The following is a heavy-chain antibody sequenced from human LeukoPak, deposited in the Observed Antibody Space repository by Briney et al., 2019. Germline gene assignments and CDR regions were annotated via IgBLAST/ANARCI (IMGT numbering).Heavy chain of an antibody. CDR3: ARSGTTYYYGSGLFF. CDR2: IYYSGST. J-gene: IGHJ4*02. V-gene: IGHV4-39*07. CDR1: GGSISSSSYY. D-gene: IGHD3-10*01. Sequence: SETLSLTCAVSGGSISSSSYYWGWIRQPPGKGLEWIGSIYYSGSTYYDPSLKSRFTISVDTSNNQFSLRLSSVTAADTAVYYCARSGTTYYYGSGLFFWGQGTLVTVSS.